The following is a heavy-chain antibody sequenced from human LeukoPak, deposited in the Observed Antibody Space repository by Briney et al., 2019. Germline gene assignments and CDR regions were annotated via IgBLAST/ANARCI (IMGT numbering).Heavy chain of an antibody. CDR3: AKDAAPYYYSDSSGYSLARDY. CDR2: ISGSGCST. CDR1: GFTFSSYA. D-gene: IGHD3-22*01. J-gene: IGHJ4*02. V-gene: IGHV3-23*01. Sequence: PGGSLRLSCAASGFTFSSYAMGWVRQAPGKGLEWVSAISGSGCSTYYADSVKGRFTISRDNSKNTLYLQMNSLRAADTAVYFCAKDAAPYYYSDSSGYSLARDYWGQGTLATVSS.